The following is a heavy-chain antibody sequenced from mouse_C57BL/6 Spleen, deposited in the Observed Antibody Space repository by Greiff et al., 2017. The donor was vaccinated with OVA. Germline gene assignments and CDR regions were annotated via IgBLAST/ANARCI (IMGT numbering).Heavy chain of an antibody. D-gene: IGHD2-5*01. CDR2: ISDGGSYT. CDR1: GFTFSSYA. J-gene: IGHJ2*01. V-gene: IGHV5-4*01. Sequence: EVKLVESGGGLVKPGGSLKLSCAASGFTFSSYAMSWVRQTPEKRLEWVATISDGGSYTYYPDNVKGRFTISRDNAKNNLYLQMSHLKSEDTAMYYCARDNSNYSYYFDYWGQGTTLTVSS. CDR3: ARDNSNYSYYFDY.